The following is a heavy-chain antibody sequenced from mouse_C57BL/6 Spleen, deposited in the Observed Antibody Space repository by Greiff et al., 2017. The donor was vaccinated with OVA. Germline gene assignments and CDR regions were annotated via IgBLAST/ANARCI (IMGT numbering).Heavy chain of an antibody. Sequence: EVKLMESGEGLVKPGGSLKLSCAASGFTFSSYAMSWVRQTPEKRLEWVAYISSGGDYIYYADTVKGRFTISRDNARNTLYLQMSSLKSEDTAMYYCTRGGGSSHWYFDVWGTGTTVTVSS. CDR1: GFTFSSYA. V-gene: IGHV5-9-1*02. D-gene: IGHD1-1*01. J-gene: IGHJ1*03. CDR3: TRGGGSSHWYFDV. CDR2: ISSGGDYI.